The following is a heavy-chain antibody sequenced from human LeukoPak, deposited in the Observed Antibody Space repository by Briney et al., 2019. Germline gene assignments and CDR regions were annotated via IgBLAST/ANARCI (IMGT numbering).Heavy chain of an antibody. J-gene: IGHJ4*02. D-gene: IGHD2-21*02. CDR1: GGSFSGYY. CDR3: AGGRALAYCGGDCWGLDY. CDR2: INHSGRT. Sequence: SETLSLTCAVYGGSFSGYYWSWIRQPPGKGLEWIGEINHSGRTNYNPSLKSRVTISVDTSKNQFPLKLSSVTAADTAVYYCAGGRALAYCGGDCWGLDYWGQGTLVTVSS. V-gene: IGHV4-34*01.